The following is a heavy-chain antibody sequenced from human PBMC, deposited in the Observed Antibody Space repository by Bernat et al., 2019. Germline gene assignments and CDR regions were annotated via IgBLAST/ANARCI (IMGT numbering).Heavy chain of an antibody. CDR3: ARRYSGYDSGPHFDY. Sequence: QVQPQESGPGLVKPSGTLSLTCAVSGGSISSSNWWSWVRQPPGKGLEWIGEIYHSGSTNYNPSLKSRVTISVDKSKNQFSLKLSSVTAADTAVYYCARRYSGYDSGPHFDYWGQGTLVTVSS. J-gene: IGHJ4*02. V-gene: IGHV4-4*02. CDR2: IYHSGST. D-gene: IGHD5-12*01. CDR1: GGSISSSNW.